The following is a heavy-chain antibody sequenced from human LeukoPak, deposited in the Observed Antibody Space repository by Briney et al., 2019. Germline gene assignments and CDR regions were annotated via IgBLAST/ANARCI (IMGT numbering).Heavy chain of an antibody. Sequence: PGGSLGLSCAASGFTFSSYSMNWVRQAPGKGLEWVSSISSSSSYIYYADSVKGRFTISRDNAKNSLYLQMNSLRAEDTSVYYCASTPRGVVVSLYDYWGQGTLVTVSS. CDR3: ASTPRGVVVSLYDY. D-gene: IGHD3-22*01. V-gene: IGHV3-21*01. J-gene: IGHJ4*02. CDR1: GFTFSSYS. CDR2: ISSSSSYI.